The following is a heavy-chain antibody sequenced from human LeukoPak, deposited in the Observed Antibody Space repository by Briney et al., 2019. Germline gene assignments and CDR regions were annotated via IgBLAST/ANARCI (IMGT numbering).Heavy chain of an antibody. CDR2: IYYIGST. V-gene: IGHV4-59*08. CDR1: GRSISSYY. CDR3: AKQNPGAMPGAFDY. J-gene: IGHJ4*02. Sequence: SETLSLTCTVSGRSISSYYWSWIRQPPGRGLEWVGCIYYIGSTNYNPSLRSRGSISVDTSKNQFSLKLRSLTAADTAVYYSAKQNPGAMPGAFDYWGQGTLVTVSS. D-gene: IGHD2-2*01.